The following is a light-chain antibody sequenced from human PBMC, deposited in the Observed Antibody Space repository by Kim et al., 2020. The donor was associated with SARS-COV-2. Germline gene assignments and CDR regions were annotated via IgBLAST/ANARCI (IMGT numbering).Light chain of an antibody. Sequence: SLPPGERATPSCRASQSISSNLAWYQQKPGQAPRVLIDDASARATGIPARFSGSGSGTDFTLTISNVQSEDFAVYYCQQYAYWRAFGQGTRLEIK. CDR3: QQYAYWRA. CDR1: QSISSN. V-gene: IGKV3-15*01. CDR2: DAS. J-gene: IGKJ5*01.